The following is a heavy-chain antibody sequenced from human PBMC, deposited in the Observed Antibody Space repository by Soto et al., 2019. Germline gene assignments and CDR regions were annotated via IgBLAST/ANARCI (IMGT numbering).Heavy chain of an antibody. J-gene: IGHJ4*01. CDR1: GYSISSGSS. D-gene: IGHD2-15*01. V-gene: IGHV4-38-2*02. Sequence: PSETLSLTCTVSGYSISSGSSWACMRQPPGKGPEWIASIYHGGTTFYNPSHKSRITITVATSTNQCSLNLTSVTAADAAVSYCARVHVMGIAGSTFDYWGHGTLVTVSS. CDR2: IYHGGTT. CDR3: ARVHVMGIAGSTFDY.